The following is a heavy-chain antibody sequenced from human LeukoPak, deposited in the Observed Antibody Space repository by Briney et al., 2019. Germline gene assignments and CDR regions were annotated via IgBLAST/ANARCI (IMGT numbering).Heavy chain of an antibody. D-gene: IGHD3-10*01. CDR3: AKVRGITMVRGVIPFDY. J-gene: IGHJ4*02. CDR1: GFTFSSYA. V-gene: IGHV3-23*01. Sequence: GGSLRLSCAASGFTFSSYAMSWVRQAPGKGLEWVSAISGSGGSTYYADSVKGRFTVSRDNSKNTLYLQMNSLRAEDTAVYYCAKVRGITMVRGVIPFDYWGQGTLVTVSS. CDR2: ISGSGGST.